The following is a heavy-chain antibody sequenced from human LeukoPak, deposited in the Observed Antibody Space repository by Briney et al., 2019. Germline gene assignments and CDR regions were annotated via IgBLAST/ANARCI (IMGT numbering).Heavy chain of an antibody. J-gene: IGHJ4*02. V-gene: IGHV3-48*02. CDR1: GLSITSYS. CDR3: ARLTVVTATRSLDS. CDR2: ISSSSTTI. Sequence: GGSLRLSCAASGLSITSYSMNWVRQAPGKGLEWVSHISSSSTTIEYADSVKGRFTISRDNAKNSLYLQVNSLRDEDTAVYYCARLTVVTATRSLDSWGQGTLVTVSS. D-gene: IGHD2-21*02.